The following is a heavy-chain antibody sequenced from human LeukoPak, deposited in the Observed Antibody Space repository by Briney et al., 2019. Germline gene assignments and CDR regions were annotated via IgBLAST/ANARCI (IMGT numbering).Heavy chain of an antibody. D-gene: IGHD3-9*01. CDR3: AAYDILTGYDSFDY. Sequence: SETLSLTCTVSGGSISSSSYYWGWIRQPPGKGLEWIGSIYYSGSTYYNPSLKSRVTISVDTSKNQFSLKLSSVTAADTAVYYCAAYDILTGYDSFDYWGQGTLVTVSS. V-gene: IGHV4-39*07. J-gene: IGHJ4*02. CDR2: IYYSGST. CDR1: GGSISSSSYY.